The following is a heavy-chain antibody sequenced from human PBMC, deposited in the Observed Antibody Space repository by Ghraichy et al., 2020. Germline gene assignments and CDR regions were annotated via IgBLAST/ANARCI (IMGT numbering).Heavy chain of an antibody. V-gene: IGHV3-11*01. CDR2: ISSSGSTI. CDR1: GFTFSDYY. CDR3: AREYSSSYYYYHGMDV. D-gene: IGHD6-6*01. J-gene: IGHJ6*02. Sequence: GGSLRLSCAASGFTFSDYYMSWIRQAPGKGLEWVSCISSSGSTIYYADSVKGRFTISRDNAKNSLYLQMNSLRAEDTAVYYCAREYSSSYYYYHGMDVWGQGTTVTVSS.